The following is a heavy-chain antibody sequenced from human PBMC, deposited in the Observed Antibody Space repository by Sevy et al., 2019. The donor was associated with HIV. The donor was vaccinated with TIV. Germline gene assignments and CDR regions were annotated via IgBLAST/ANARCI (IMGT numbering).Heavy chain of an antibody. J-gene: IGHJ6*02. V-gene: IGHV3-73*01. D-gene: IGHD2-2*02. CDR3: TRPGEGYCSSTSCYTDNYYYYYGMDV. CDR2: IRSKANSYAT. CDR1: GFTFSGSA. Sequence: GGSLRLSCAASGFTFSGSAMHWVRQASGKGLEWVGRIRSKANSYATAYAASVKGRFTISRDDSKNTAYLQMNSLKTEDTAGYYCTRPGEGYCSSTSCYTDNYYYYYGMDVWGQGTTVTVSS.